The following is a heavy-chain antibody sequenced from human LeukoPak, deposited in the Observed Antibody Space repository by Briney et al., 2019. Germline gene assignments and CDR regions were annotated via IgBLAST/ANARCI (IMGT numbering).Heavy chain of an antibody. Sequence: PGGSLRLSCAASGVTFSSYAMTLVRQAPEKGLEWVSAISGSGGSTYYADSVKGRFSISRDNSKNTLYLQMNSLRAEDTAVYYCAKNPQQLVRGGRRQIDYWGQGTLVTVSS. CDR1: GVTFSSYA. CDR3: AKNPQQLVRGGRRQIDY. V-gene: IGHV3-23*01. CDR2: ISGSGGST. J-gene: IGHJ4*02. D-gene: IGHD6-13*01.